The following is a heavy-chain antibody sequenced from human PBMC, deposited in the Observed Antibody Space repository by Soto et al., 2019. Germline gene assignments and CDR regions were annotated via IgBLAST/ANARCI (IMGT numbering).Heavy chain of an antibody. CDR2: TSFDGSNK. J-gene: IGHJ4*02. D-gene: IGHD3-10*01. V-gene: IGHV3-30*18. CDR1: GFTFSNSG. Sequence: QVQLVESGGGAVQPGRSLRLSCVASGFTFSNSGMHWVRQAPGRGLEWVAVTSFDGSNKYYADSVKGRFTISRDNSTNTLYLQMNSLRTEDTAVYYCAKGSFDYWGQGTLVTVSS. CDR3: AKGSFDY.